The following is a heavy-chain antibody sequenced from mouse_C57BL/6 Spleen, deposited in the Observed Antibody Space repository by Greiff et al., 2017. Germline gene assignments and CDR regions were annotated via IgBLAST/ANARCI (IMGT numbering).Heavy chain of an antibody. CDR1: GYTFTDHT. J-gene: IGHJ4*01. Sequence: QVQLQQSDAELVKPGASVKISCKVSGYTFTDHTIHWMKQRPEQGLEWIGHIYPRDGSTKYNETFKGKATLTADKSSSTAYMQLNSLTSEDSAVDFYARSHYYGPHYYAMDYWGQGTSVTVSS. CDR2: IYPRDGST. V-gene: IGHV1-78*01. D-gene: IGHD1-1*01. CDR3: ARSHYYGPHYYAMDY.